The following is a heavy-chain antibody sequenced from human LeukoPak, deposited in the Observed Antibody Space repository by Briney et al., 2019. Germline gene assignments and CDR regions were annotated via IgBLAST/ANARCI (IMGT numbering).Heavy chain of an antibody. CDR3: ASTDYGGNGYYYYGMDV. Sequence: SETLSLTCTVCGGSIRSYYWSWIRQPPGKGLEWIGYIYYSGSTNYNPSLKSRVTISVDTSKNQSSLKLSSVTAADTAVYYCASTDYGGNGYYYYGMDVWGQGTTVTVSS. CDR2: IYYSGST. V-gene: IGHV4-59*01. CDR1: GGSIRSYY. J-gene: IGHJ6*02. D-gene: IGHD4-17*01.